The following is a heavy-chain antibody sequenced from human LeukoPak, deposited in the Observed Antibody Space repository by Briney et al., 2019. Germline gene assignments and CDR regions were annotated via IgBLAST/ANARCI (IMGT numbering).Heavy chain of an antibody. J-gene: IGHJ4*02. CDR3: ARAGGSSSWETYYFDY. CDR2: IYSGGST. Sequence: GGSLRLSCAASGFTVSSNYMSWVRQAPGKGLEWVSVIYSGGSTYYADSVKGRFTISRDNSKNTLYLQMNSLRAEDTAVYYCARAGGSSSWETYYFDYWGQGTLVTVSS. CDR1: GFTVSSNY. D-gene: IGHD6-13*01. V-gene: IGHV3-53*01.